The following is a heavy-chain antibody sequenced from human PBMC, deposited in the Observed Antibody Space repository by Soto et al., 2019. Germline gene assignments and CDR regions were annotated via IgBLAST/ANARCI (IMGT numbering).Heavy chain of an antibody. CDR3: VRDGSKTLRDCFDP. J-gene: IGHJ5*02. CDR1: GGSMSKFY. D-gene: IGHD4-17*01. V-gene: IGHV4-4*07. Sequence: QVQVQESGPGLVKPSETLSLTCSVSGGSMSKFYWSWIRKTAGKGLEWMGRDYATGTSDYNPSLRSRIAMSVDISKKTFSLRLRSVTAADTGVYYCVRDGSKTLRDCFDPWGQGILVTVSS. CDR2: DYATGTS.